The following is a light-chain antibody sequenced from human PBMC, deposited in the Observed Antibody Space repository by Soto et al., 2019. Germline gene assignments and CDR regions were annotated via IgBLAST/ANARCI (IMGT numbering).Light chain of an antibody. CDR3: FSFTTTSTHV. CDR2: EVN. CDR1: DSNIGSNS. Sequence: QSVLTQPPSVSAAPGQTVTISCSGRDSNIGSNSVSWYQQVPGTAPKLMISEVNNRPSGVSNRFSGSKSGNTAYLTISGLQVEDEAEYFCFSFTTTSTHVFGTGTKVTVL. J-gene: IGLJ1*01. V-gene: IGLV2-14*01.